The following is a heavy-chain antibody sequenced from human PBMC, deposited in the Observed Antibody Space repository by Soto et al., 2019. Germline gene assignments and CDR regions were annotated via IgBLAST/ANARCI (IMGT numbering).Heavy chain of an antibody. V-gene: IGHV3-74*01. CDR3: SYDPFGDKDL. CDR1: GYTFSHYW. J-gene: IGHJ4*02. Sequence: PGGAQRVSSAASGYTFSHYWMHWVRQAPGKGLVWVSRVNPYGTITTYADSVHGRFTITRDNAKNTLYLQMNNLGVKDTALYSCSYDPFGDKDLWGQGPQVTVS. D-gene: IGHD2-21*01. CDR2: VNPYGTIT.